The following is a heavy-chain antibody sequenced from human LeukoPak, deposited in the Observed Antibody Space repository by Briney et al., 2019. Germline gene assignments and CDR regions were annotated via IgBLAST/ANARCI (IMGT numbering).Heavy chain of an antibody. J-gene: IGHJ4*02. CDR2: ITSSSSYI. V-gene: IGHV3-21*01. CDR3: ARHRTASDY. Sequence: GGSLRLSCAASGFTFSTYSMTWVRQAPAKGLEWVSSITSSSSYIYYADSVKGRFTISRDNAKSSLYLQMNSLRAEDTALYYCARHRTASDYWGQGTLVTVSS. CDR1: GFTFSTYS. D-gene: IGHD3-16*02.